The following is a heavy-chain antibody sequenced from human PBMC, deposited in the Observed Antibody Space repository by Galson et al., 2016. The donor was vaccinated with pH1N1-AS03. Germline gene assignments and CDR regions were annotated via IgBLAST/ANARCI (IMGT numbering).Heavy chain of an antibody. Sequence: TLSLTCTVSGGSISSYYWSWIRQPPGKGLEWIGYIFYSGSTFYNASLKSRVTISVDTSKNQFSLKLRSVTAADPAVYYCARLDSIGWYSVDYWGQGNMVIVSS. D-gene: IGHD6-19*01. CDR1: GGSISSYY. CDR3: ARLDSIGWYSVDY. J-gene: IGHJ4*02. CDR2: IFYSGST. V-gene: IGHV4-59*08.